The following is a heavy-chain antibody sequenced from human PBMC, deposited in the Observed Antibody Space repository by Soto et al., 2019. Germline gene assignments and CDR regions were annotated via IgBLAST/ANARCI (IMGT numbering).Heavy chain of an antibody. V-gene: IGHV1-2*02. CDR1: GYTFTGYY. D-gene: IGHD3-3*01. J-gene: IGHJ6*02. CDR2: INPNSGGT. CDR3: ARDREYYDFWSGYYSFYYYGMDV. Sequence: ASVKVSCKASGYTFTGYYMHWVRQAPGQGLEWMGWINPNSGGTNYAQKFQGRVTMTRDTSISTAYMELSRLRSDDTAVYYRARDREYYDFWSGYYSFYYYGMDVWGQGTTVTVSS.